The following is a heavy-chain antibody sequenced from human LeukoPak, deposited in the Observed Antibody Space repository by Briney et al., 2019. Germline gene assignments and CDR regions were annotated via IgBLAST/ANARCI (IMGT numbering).Heavy chain of an antibody. CDR3: ARGIVGATSDI. V-gene: IGHV3-48*03. CDR2: ISSSGSTI. D-gene: IGHD1-26*01. J-gene: IGHJ3*02. Sequence: AGGSLRLSCAASGFTFSSYEMNWVRQAPGKGLEWVSYISSSGSTIYYADSVKGRFTISRDNAKNSLYLQMNSLRAEDTAVYYCARGIVGATSDIWGQGTMVTVSS. CDR1: GFTFSSYE.